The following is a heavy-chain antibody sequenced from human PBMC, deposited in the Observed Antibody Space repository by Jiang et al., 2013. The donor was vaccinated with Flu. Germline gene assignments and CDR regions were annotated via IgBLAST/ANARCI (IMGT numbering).Heavy chain of an antibody. D-gene: IGHD2-2*01. CDR1: YY. J-gene: IGHJ5*02. V-gene: IGHV4-59*08. Sequence: YYWNWIRPAPHGKGLEWIGYIYFMGAPTTTPPLKSRVTISVDTSKNQFSLKLSSVTAADTAVYYCARSGRYCSRTSCRNWFDPWGQGTLVTVSS. CDR3: ARSGRYCSRTSCRNWFDP. CDR2: IYFMGAP.